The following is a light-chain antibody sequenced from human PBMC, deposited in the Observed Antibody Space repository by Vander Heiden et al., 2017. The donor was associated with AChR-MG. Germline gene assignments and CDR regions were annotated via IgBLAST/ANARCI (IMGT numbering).Light chain of an antibody. CDR1: SSKVGSNT. V-gene: IGLV1-44*01. CDR2: NNN. CDR3: AAWDDSLNVL. J-gene: IGLJ2*01. Sequence: SLLTQPPSSSRPPGQRVTRSCPGGSSKVGSNTGNWYQQLPGTAPTLLIDNNNYRPSGVPDRFSGPKSGTSASLAISGRQSDDEADYYCAAWDDSLNVLFGGGTKLTVL.